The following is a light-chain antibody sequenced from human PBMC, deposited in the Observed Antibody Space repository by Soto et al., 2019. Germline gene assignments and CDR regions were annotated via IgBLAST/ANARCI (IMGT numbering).Light chain of an antibody. CDR3: QQYYGFPRT. Sequence: VIWMTQSPSSLSASTGDRVTISCRVSQGIKTYLAWYQQKPGKAPELLIYAASTLQSGVPSRFSGSGSGTDFTLTISCLQSEDFATYYCQQYYGFPRTFGGGTKLEIK. V-gene: IGKV1D-8*03. J-gene: IGKJ4*01. CDR1: QGIKTY. CDR2: AAS.